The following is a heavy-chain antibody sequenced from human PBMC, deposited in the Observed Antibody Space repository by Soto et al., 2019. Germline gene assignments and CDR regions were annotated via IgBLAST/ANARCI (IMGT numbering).Heavy chain of an antibody. D-gene: IGHD6-13*01. CDR1: GYTFIGYY. Sequence: QVQLVQSGAEVKKPGASVKVSCKTSGYTFIGYYLNWVRQAPGQGLEWMGWVNPHTGGTQYAQKFDGRVTMTRDTSTSTAYMELSGLKFDDTATYFCARVMAYEQQLVPFDYWGQGTLVTVSS. CDR3: ARVMAYEQQLVPFDY. V-gene: IGHV1-2*02. J-gene: IGHJ4*02. CDR2: VNPHTGGT.